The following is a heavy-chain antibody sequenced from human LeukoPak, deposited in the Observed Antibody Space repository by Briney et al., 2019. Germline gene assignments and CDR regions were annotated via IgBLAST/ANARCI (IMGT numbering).Heavy chain of an antibody. D-gene: IGHD3-22*01. CDR3: ARPRRYYYDSSGYFPFDY. Sequence: GGSLRLSCAASGFTFDDYGMSWVRQAPGKGLEWVSGINWNGGSTGYAGSVKGRFTISRDNAKNSLYLQMNSLRAEDTALYYCARPRRYYYDSSGYFPFDYWGQGTLVTVSS. J-gene: IGHJ4*02. V-gene: IGHV3-20*04. CDR2: INWNGGST. CDR1: GFTFDDYG.